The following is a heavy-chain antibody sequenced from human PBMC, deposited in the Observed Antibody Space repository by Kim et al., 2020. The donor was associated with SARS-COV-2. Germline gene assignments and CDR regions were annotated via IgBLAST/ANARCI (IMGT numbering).Heavy chain of an antibody. Sequence: GGSLRLSCEVSGFNFGGYDMNWVRQGPGKGLQWVGLISYNGRKIYYADSVKGRFSISRDNSKNTVYLQMNSLRSEDTGIYYCGRDRGSGWHEIEYWGQGTQVSVSS. D-gene: IGHD6-19*01. J-gene: IGHJ4*02. CDR2: ISYNGRKI. CDR1: GFNFGGYD. V-gene: IGHV3-30*03. CDR3: GRDRGSGWHEIEY.